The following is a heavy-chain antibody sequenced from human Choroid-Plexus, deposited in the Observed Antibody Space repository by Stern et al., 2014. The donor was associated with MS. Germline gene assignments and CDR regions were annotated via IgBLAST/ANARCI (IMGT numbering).Heavy chain of an antibody. CDR1: GYIFTGYY. J-gene: IGHJ6*02. Sequence: QVQLGQSLAEVKKPGASVKVSCKTSGYIFTGYYIHWVRQAPGQGLEWMAWINPNTGGTKYAQKFQGRVTMSRDTSISTAYVELSSLTSDDTAVYYCARDQRGITIFGVVTDYYYLGMDVWGQGTTVTVSS. D-gene: IGHD3-3*01. CDR3: ARDQRGITIFGVVTDYYYLGMDV. V-gene: IGHV1-2*02. CDR2: INPNTGGT.